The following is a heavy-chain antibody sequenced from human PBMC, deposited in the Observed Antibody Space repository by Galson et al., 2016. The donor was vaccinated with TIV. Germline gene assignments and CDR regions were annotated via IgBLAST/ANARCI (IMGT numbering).Heavy chain of an antibody. J-gene: IGHJ6*02. CDR1: GGTFSSYV. V-gene: IGHV1-69*13. Sequence: SVKVSCKASGGTFSSYVFNWVRLAPGQGLEWMGGIIPLFRTTNYAPKFQGRVTITADESTNTAYMELNSLKYGDTAVYYCAIDRNTAFDTYHQYYGMDVWGQGTTVTVSS. D-gene: IGHD5-18*01. CDR3: AIDRNTAFDTYHQYYGMDV. CDR2: IIPLFRTT.